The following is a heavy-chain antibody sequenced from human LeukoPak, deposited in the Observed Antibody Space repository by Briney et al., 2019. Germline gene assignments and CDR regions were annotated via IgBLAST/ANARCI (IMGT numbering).Heavy chain of an antibody. CDR1: GYSFTSYW. J-gene: IGHJ5*02. D-gene: IGHD3-10*01. CDR3: ARRATYYGSGSYYQFDP. V-gene: IGHV5-51*01. Sequence: GESLKISCKGSGYSFTSYWIGWVRQMPGKGLEWMGIIYPGDSDTRYSPSFQGQVTISAGKSISTAYLQWSSLKASDTAMYYCARRATYYGSGSYYQFDPWGQGTLVTVSS. CDR2: IYPGDSDT.